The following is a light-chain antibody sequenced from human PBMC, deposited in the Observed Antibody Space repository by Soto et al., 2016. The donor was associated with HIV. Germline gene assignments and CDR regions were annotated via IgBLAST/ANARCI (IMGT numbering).Light chain of an antibody. Sequence: DIQMTQFPSTLSASIGDRVTITCRASQSVSVWLAWYQQKPGKAPNLLIFKTSTLEIGVPSRFSGSGSGTDFTLTLSSVLPGDVGTYYCQQYNTVPWTFGQGTKLEMK. CDR1: QSVSVW. V-gene: IGKV1-5*03. CDR3: QQYNTVPWT. J-gene: IGKJ1*01. CDR2: KTS.